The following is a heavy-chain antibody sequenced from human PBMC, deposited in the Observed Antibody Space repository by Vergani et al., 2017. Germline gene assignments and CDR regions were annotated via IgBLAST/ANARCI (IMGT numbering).Heavy chain of an antibody. V-gene: IGHV1-69*04. Sequence: QVQLVQSGAEVKKPGASVKVSCKASGGTFSSYAISWVRQAPGQGLEWMGRIIPILGIANYAQKFQGRVTITADKSTSTAYMELSSLRSEETAVYYCARVPAGGYCSRTSCYNYYYYYGMDVWGQGTTVTVSS. CDR3: ARVPAGGYCSRTSCYNYYYYYGMDV. D-gene: IGHD2-2*02. CDR1: GGTFSSYA. CDR2: IIPILGIA. J-gene: IGHJ6*02.